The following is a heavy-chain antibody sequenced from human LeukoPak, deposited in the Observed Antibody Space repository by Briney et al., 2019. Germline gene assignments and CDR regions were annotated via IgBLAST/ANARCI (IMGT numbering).Heavy chain of an antibody. CDR1: GYSISSGYY. Sequence: SETLSLTCSVSGYSISSGYYWGWIRQPPGKGLEWIGNFYHGGSSYYNPSLKSRVTMSGDTSKNQFSLNLRSMTAADTAVYYCARVTTTSWFEGYFDHWGQGSLVTVSS. V-gene: IGHV4-38-2*02. CDR2: FYHGGSS. CDR3: ARVTTTSWFEGYFDH. D-gene: IGHD2-2*01. J-gene: IGHJ4*02.